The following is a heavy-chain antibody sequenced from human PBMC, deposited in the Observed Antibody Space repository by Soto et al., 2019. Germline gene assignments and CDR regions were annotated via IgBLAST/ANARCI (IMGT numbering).Heavy chain of an antibody. Sequence: QVQLQESGPGLVKPSETLSLTCTVSGGSISSYYWSWIRQPPGKGLEWIGYIYYSGSTNYNPSLKSRVTISVDTSKNQFSLKLSSVTAADTAVYYCARHSCTNGVCFLKYDYWGQGTLVTVSS. V-gene: IGHV4-59*08. CDR3: ARHSCTNGVCFLKYDY. CDR2: IYYSGST. D-gene: IGHD2-8*01. CDR1: GGSISSYY. J-gene: IGHJ4*02.